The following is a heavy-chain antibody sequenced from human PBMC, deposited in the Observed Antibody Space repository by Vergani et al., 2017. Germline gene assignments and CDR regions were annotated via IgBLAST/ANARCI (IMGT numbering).Heavy chain of an antibody. CDR2: IYHSGST. V-gene: IGHV4-38-2*01. CDR1: GYSISSGYY. CDR3: ARRTLDCPDY. J-gene: IGHJ4*02. D-gene: IGHD2-21*01. Sequence: QVQLQESGPGLVKPSETLSLTCAVSGYSISSGYYWGWIRQPPGKGLEWIGSIYHSGSTYYNPSLKSRVTISVDTSKNQFSLKLSSVTAADTAVYYCARRTLDCPDYWGQGTLVTVSS.